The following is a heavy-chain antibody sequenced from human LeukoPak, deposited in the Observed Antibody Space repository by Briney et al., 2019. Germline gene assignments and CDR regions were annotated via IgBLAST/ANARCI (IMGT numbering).Heavy chain of an antibody. V-gene: IGHV4-31*03. CDR1: GGSISSGGYS. Sequence: SQTLSLTCTVSGGSISSGGYSWSWIRQHPGKGLEWIGYISYAGSTSYNPFLKSRVTISVDTSKNHFSLKLSSVTAADTAVYYCARWYSGSYRIDYWGQGILVTVSS. CDR3: ARWYSGSYRIDY. CDR2: ISYAGST. J-gene: IGHJ4*02. D-gene: IGHD1-26*01.